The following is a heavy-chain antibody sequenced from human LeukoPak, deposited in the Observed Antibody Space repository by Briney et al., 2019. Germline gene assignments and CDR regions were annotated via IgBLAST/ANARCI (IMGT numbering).Heavy chain of an antibody. V-gene: IGHV4-34*01. CDR1: GGSFSGYY. D-gene: IGHD1-26*01. Sequence: PSETPSLTCADYGGSFSGYYWSWIRHPPGKGLEWIGEIIHSGSTNYNPSLRSRVTISVDTSKNQFSLKLSSVTAADTAVYYCARGSRLSSGPNAECQTYYDFDYWGQGTLVTVSS. J-gene: IGHJ4*02. CDR2: IIHSGST. CDR3: ARGSRLSSGPNAECQTYYDFDY.